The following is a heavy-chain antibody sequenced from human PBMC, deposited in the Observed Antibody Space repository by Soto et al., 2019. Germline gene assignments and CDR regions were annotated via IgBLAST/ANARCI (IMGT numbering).Heavy chain of an antibody. J-gene: IGHJ4*02. CDR1: GFTFSSYG. V-gene: IGHV3-33*01. CDR3: ARYQAQWELLGIFDY. CDR2: IWYDGSNK. D-gene: IGHD1-26*01. Sequence: QVQLVESGGGVVQPGRSLRLSCAASGFTFSSYGMHWVRQAPGRGLEWVAVIWYDGSNKYYADSVKGRFTISRDNSKNTLYLQMNSLRAEDTAVYYCARYQAQWELLGIFDYWGQGTLVTVSS.